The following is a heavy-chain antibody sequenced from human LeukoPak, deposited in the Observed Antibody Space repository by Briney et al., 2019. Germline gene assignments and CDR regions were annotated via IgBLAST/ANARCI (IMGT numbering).Heavy chain of an antibody. D-gene: IGHD1-14*01. Sequence: GGSLRLSCAASGFTFSTYGMHWVRQAPGKGLEWVTFIRYDGSYQYYADSVKGRFTISRDNSKNTLYLQMNSLRAEDTAVYYCAKVQRGTSTGPFDYWGQGTLVIVSS. CDR3: AKVQRGTSTGPFDY. V-gene: IGHV3-30*02. CDR1: GFTFSTYG. J-gene: IGHJ4*02. CDR2: IRYDGSYQ.